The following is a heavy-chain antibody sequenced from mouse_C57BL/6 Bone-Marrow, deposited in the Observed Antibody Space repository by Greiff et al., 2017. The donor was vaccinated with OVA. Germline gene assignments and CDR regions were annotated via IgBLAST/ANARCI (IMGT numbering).Heavy chain of an antibody. Sequence: VQLQQPGAELVKPGASVKLSCKASGYTFTSYWMHWVKQRPGQGLEWIGMIHPNSGSTNYNEKFKSKATLTVDKSSSTAYMQLSSLTSEDSAVYYCARDPHYYGSSPFAYWGQGTLVTVSA. V-gene: IGHV1-64*01. CDR2: IHPNSGST. CDR1: GYTFTSYW. CDR3: ARDPHYYGSSPFAY. J-gene: IGHJ3*01. D-gene: IGHD1-1*01.